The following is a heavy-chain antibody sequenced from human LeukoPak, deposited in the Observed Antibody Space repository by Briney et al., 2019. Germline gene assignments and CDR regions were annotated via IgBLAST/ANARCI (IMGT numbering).Heavy chain of an antibody. J-gene: IGHJ4*02. D-gene: IGHD6-19*01. Sequence: PGGSLRLSCAASGFTFDDYGMSWVRQAPGKGLEWVSGINWNGGSTGYADSVKDRFTISRDNAKNSLYLQMNSLKAEDTALYYCAKGGYSSGWYGDHWGQGTLVTVSS. CDR1: GFTFDDYG. CDR2: INWNGGST. CDR3: AKGGYSSGWYGDH. V-gene: IGHV3-20*04.